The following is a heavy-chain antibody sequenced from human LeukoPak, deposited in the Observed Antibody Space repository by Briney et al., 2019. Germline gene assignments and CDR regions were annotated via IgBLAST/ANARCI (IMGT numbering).Heavy chain of an antibody. CDR2: IIPILGIA. V-gene: IGHV1-69*04. J-gene: IGHJ4*02. CDR1: GGTFSSYA. D-gene: IGHD3-22*01. CDR3: ARSRGRPITMIVVDPFDY. Sequence: SVKVSCKASGGTFSSYATSWVRQAPGQGLEWMGRIIPILGIANYAQKFQGRVTITTDESTSTAYMELSSLRSEDTAVYYCARSRGRPITMIVVDPFDYWGQGTLVTVSS.